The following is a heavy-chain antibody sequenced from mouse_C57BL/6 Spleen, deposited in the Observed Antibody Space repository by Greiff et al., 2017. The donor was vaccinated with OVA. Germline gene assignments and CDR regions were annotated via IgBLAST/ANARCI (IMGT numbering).Heavy chain of an antibody. D-gene: IGHD1-1*01. CDR1: GFTFSSYA. CDR3: ARDPHYYGSSYWYFDV. CDR2: ISDGGSYT. J-gene: IGHJ1*03. Sequence: DVMLVESGGGLVKPGGSLKLSCAASGFTFSSYAMSWVRQTPEKRLEWVATISDGGSYTYYPDNVKGRFTISRDNAKNNLYLQMSHLKSEDTAMYYCARDPHYYGSSYWYFDVWGTGTTVTVSS. V-gene: IGHV5-4*01.